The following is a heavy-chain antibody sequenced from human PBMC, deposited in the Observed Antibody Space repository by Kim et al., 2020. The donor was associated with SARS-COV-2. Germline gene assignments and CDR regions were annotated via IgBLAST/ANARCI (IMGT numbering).Heavy chain of an antibody. D-gene: IGHD5-18*01. Sequence: GGSLRLSCAASGFTFGSYWMSWVRQAPGKGLEWVANIKEDGTQKFYIDSVKGRFAISKTKADNSLYLQMNSLRAEDTAVYFCTTIKSGYDAFDFWGQGTMGIVSS. CDR2: IKEDGTQK. CDR1: GFTFGSYW. CDR3: TTIKSGYDAFDF. V-gene: IGHV3-7*03. J-gene: IGHJ3*01.